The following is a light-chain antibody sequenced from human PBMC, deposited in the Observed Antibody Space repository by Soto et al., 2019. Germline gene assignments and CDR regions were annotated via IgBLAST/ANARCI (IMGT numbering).Light chain of an antibody. Sequence: DIQMTQSPSSLSASVGDRVTITCRASQGISTYLGWYQQKPGKVPKSLIYSASSLQSGVPSRFSASGSGTEFTLTTSDIQPDAFATYYCHQYYRYPWIFGQGTKVEIK. J-gene: IGKJ1*01. CDR2: SAS. CDR3: HQYYRYPWI. CDR1: QGISTY. V-gene: IGKV1-16*01.